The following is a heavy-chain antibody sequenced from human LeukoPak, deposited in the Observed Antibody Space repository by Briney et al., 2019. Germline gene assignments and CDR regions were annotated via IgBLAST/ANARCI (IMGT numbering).Heavy chain of an antibody. V-gene: IGHV3-21*01. J-gene: IGHJ4*02. CDR1: GFTFSSYA. CDR2: ISRGSDHI. CDR3: ARDPFSVAGFNFDY. Sequence: GGSLRLSCAATGFTFSSYAMNWVRQAPGKGLEWVSSISRGSDHIFYADSMKGRFTISRDNAKNSLYLQMNSLGAEDTAVYYCARDPFSVAGFNFDYWGQGTLVTVSS. D-gene: IGHD6-19*01.